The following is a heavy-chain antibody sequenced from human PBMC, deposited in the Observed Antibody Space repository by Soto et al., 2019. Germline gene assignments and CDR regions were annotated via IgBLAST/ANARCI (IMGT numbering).Heavy chain of an antibody. D-gene: IGHD2-8*01. V-gene: IGHV3-23*01. CDR1: GFTFSTYA. J-gene: IGHJ6*02. CDR2: NSCGGGRT. Sequence: YLRLSFADTGFTFSTYAMSSVRQAPLHVHQRVSFNSCGGGRTYYSESLKGRFTISRDNSKKMIYLQMNSLRAEDTAVYYCQSPGRLNYYYYGMDVWGQGKAVTVSS. CDR3: QSPGRLNYYYYGMDV.